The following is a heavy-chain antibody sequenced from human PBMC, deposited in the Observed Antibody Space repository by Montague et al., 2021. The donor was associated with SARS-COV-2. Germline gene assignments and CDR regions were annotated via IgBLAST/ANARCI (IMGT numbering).Heavy chain of an antibody. CDR3: GSGWTLFD. CDR1: GDSVSRTAAA. Sequence: CAISGDSVSRTAAAWNWIRQSPSRGLEWLGRTYYRSEWHTDYAVSVEGRLSIDTDTSKNQFSLQLHSVTSDDSAVYYCGSGWTLFDWGQGTLVTVSS. V-gene: IGHV6-1*01. CDR2: TYYRSEWHT. J-gene: IGHJ4*02. D-gene: IGHD6-19*01.